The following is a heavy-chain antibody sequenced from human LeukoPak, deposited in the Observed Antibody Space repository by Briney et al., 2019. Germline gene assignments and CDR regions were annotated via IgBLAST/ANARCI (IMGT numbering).Heavy chain of an antibody. CDR1: GFTFTNYG. D-gene: IGHD2-21*02. V-gene: IGHV3-30*18. J-gene: IGHJ6*02. CDR2: VSFDGRKT. Sequence: AGTSLRLSCEASGFTFTNYGMDWVRQAPGKGPECVAVVSFDGRKTYYAGFAEGRFTISRDDSNNMVYLQMNSLRTEDTAVYHCVKRGGGDHGLDVWGQGTTVVVS. CDR3: VKRGGGDHGLDV.